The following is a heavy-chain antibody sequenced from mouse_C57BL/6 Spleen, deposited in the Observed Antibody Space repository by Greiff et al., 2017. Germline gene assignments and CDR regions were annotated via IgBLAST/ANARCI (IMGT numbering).Heavy chain of an antibody. J-gene: IGHJ4*01. CDR3: ARADSNSRYDAMDY. CDR1: GYAFSSYW. D-gene: IGHD2-5*01. CDR2: IYPGDGDT. V-gene: IGHV1-80*01. Sequence: QVQLQQSGAELVKPGASVKISCKASGYAFSSYWMNWVKQRPGKGLEWIGQIYPGDGDTNYNGKFKGKATLTADKSSSTAYMQLSSLTSEDSAVYFCARADSNSRYDAMDYWGQGTTVTVSS.